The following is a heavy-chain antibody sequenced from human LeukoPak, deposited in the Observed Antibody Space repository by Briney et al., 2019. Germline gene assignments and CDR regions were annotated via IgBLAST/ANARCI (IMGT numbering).Heavy chain of an antibody. J-gene: IGHJ5*02. CDR2: IYSGGSI. CDR1: GFTVSSNY. CDR3: ASYGDYPRGFDP. Sequence: GGSLRLSCAASGFTVSSNYMSWVRQAPGKGLEWVSVIYSGGSIYYADSVKGRFTISRDNSKNTLYLQMNSLRAEDTAVYYCASYGDYPRGFDPWGQGTLVTVSS. V-gene: IGHV3-66*02. D-gene: IGHD4-17*01.